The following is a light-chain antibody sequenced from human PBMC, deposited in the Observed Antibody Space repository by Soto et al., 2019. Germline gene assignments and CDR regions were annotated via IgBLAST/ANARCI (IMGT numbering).Light chain of an antibody. CDR1: QAITNH. CDR3: QQNYITPLT. CDR2: AAS. J-gene: IGKJ4*02. Sequence: VQWTQSPSPLSASVGDRVFISCRASQAITNHLNWYQQKPGKAPILLVYAASTLETGVPSRFSGSGSGTHFNITLDNLQPEDVATYFCQQNYITPLTFGGGTKVDIK. V-gene: IGKV1-39*01.